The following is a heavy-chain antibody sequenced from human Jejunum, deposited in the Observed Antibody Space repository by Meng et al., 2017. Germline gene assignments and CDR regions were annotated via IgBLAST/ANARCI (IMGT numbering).Heavy chain of an antibody. CDR3: ARDTAGFGP. CDR1: GGSISTAGYY. CDR2: IFYSGTT. D-gene: IGHD6-13*01. Sequence: QRPLRGAGPGLVKLSEALSLTSAVSGGSISTAGYYWGWIRQSPGKGLEWIGSIFYSGTTYYNPSLKSRVTISIDTSKNQFSLKMNSVTAADTAVYYCARDTAGFGPWGQGTLVTVSS. J-gene: IGHJ5*02. V-gene: IGHV4-39*07.